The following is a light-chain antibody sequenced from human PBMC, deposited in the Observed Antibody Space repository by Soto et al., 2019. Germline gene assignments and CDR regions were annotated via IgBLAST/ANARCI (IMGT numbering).Light chain of an antibody. CDR2: VNSDGSH. J-gene: IGLJ2*01. CDR1: SRHSRYA. Sequence: QLVLTQSPSSSASLGASVKLTCTLRSRHSRYAIAWHQQQPEKVPRYLKKVNSDGSHNKGDGIPDRFSGSSSGAERYLTISRLQSEDEADYYCQTWGAGIRVFGGGTKLTVL. V-gene: IGLV4-69*01. CDR3: QTWGAGIRV.